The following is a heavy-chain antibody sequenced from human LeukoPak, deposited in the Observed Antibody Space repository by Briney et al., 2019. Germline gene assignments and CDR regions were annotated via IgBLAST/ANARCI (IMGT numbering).Heavy chain of an antibody. Sequence: SETLSLTCAVSGGSISSGGYSWSWIRQPPGKGLEWIGYIYYSGSTYYNPSLKSRVTISVDTSKNQFSLKLSSVTAADTAVYYCDRGPYEYEGAFDIWGQGTMVTVSS. V-gene: IGHV4-30-4*07. D-gene: IGHD3-22*01. CDR3: DRGPYEYEGAFDI. J-gene: IGHJ3*02. CDR2: IYYSGST. CDR1: GGSISSGGYS.